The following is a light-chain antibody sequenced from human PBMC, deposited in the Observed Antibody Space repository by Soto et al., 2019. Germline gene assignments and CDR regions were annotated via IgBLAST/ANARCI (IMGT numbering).Light chain of an antibody. V-gene: IGKV3-20*01. CDR1: QSLSSTY. CDR2: AAS. J-gene: IGKJ1*01. CDR3: QQYGSSSLT. Sequence: EIVLTQSPGTLSLSPGGRATLSCRASQSLSSTYLAWYQQKPGQAPRLLIYAASSRATGIPDRFSGSGSGTEFTLTISRLEPEDFAVYYCQQYGSSSLTFGQGTKVDIK.